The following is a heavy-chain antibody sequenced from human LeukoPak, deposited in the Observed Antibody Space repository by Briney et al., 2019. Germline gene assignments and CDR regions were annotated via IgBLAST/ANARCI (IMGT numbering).Heavy chain of an antibody. Sequence: SETLSLTCTVSGGSISSYYWSWIRQSPGKGLEWIGYISCMRTTNYNPSLKSLVTISLDTSKNQFSLKLRSVTAADTAIYYCATERSDTVYEAFDIWGQGTMVTVSS. J-gene: IGHJ3*02. V-gene: IGHV4-59*01. D-gene: IGHD5-18*01. CDR1: GGSISSYY. CDR3: ATERSDTVYEAFDI. CDR2: ISCMRTT.